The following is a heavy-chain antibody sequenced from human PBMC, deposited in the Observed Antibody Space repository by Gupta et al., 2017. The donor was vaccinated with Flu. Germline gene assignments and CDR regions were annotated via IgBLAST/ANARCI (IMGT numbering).Heavy chain of an antibody. Sequence: ISWVRQAPGQGLEWMGGIIPLYGKTNYAQRCQGRVSMTTESSKSTVYLEVSSLRSEDTAVYYCARDQYEHHQEYNYYYMDVWGTGTTVTVSS. CDR3: ARDQYEHHQEYNYYYMDV. D-gene: IGHD3-16*01. CDR2: IIPLYGKT. J-gene: IGHJ6*03. V-gene: IGHV1-69*05.